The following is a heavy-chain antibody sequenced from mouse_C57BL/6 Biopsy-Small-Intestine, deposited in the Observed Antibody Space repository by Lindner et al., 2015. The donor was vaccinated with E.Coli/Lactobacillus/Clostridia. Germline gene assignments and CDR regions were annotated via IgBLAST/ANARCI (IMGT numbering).Heavy chain of an antibody. Sequence: VQLQEPGAELVRPGTSVKVSCKASGYAFSNYLIEWVKQRPGQGLEWIGVINPGGGGTQYNEKFKDKATLTADKSSNTAYMQLSGLTSEGSAVYFCAREGVTSWFAYWGQGTPVTVSA. J-gene: IGHJ3*01. CDR3: AREGVTSWFAY. V-gene: IGHV1-54*01. CDR1: GYAFSNYL. D-gene: IGHD2-5*01. CDR2: INPGGGGT.